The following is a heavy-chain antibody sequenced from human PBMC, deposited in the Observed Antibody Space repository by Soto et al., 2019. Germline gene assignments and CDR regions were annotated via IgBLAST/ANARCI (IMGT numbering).Heavy chain of an antibody. Sequence: QVQLQESGPGLVKPSETLSLTCTVSGGSISSYYWSWIRQPPGKGLEWIAYVHYSGTTNYNPSLKRRVTISLDTSKNQFSLTLSSVTAADTAVYYCARTHGAGTTDNWGQGTLVTVSS. D-gene: IGHD3-10*01. J-gene: IGHJ4*02. CDR3: ARTHGAGTTDN. V-gene: IGHV4-59*01. CDR2: VHYSGTT. CDR1: GGSISSYY.